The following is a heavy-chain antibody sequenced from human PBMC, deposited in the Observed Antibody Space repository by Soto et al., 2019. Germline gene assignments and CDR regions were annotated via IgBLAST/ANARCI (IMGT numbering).Heavy chain of an antibody. CDR1: GGSFSGYH. CDR3: SRGFRKILRFLEWSRGFDP. D-gene: IGHD3-3*01. J-gene: IGHJ5*02. CDR2: INHSGST. Sequence: PSETLSLTCAVYGGSFSGYHWSWIRQPPGKGLEWIGEINHSGSTNYNPSLKSRVTISVDTSKNQFSLKLSSVTAADTAVYYCSRGFRKILRFLEWSRGFDPWGQGTLVTVSS. V-gene: IGHV4-34*01.